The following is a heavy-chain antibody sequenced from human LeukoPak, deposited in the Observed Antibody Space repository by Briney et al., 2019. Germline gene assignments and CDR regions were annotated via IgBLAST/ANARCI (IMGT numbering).Heavy chain of an antibody. CDR1: GYTFTSYG. Sequence: ASVMVSCKASGYTFTSYGISWVRQAPGQGLEWMGWISAYNGNTNYAQKLQGRVTMTTDTSTSTAYMELRSLRSDDTAVYYCARVLRFLEWLSNDAFDIWGQGTMVTVSS. J-gene: IGHJ3*02. CDR2: ISAYNGNT. V-gene: IGHV1-18*01. CDR3: ARVLRFLEWLSNDAFDI. D-gene: IGHD3-3*01.